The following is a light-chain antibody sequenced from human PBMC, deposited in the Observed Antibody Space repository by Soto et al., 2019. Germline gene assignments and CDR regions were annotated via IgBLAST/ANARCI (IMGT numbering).Light chain of an antibody. CDR2: AAS. V-gene: IGKV1-27*01. CDR3: QQYNNWPPWT. Sequence: DVQMTQSPSSLSASVGDRVTITCRASQGISTSLAWYQQKPGKIPNLLIYAASTLQSGVPSRFSGSGSGTDFTLTISSLQSEDFAVYYCQQYNNWPPWTFGQGTKVEIK. J-gene: IGKJ1*01. CDR1: QGISTS.